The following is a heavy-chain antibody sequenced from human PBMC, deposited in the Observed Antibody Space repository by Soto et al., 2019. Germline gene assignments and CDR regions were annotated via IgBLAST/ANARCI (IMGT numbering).Heavy chain of an antibody. Sequence: QVQLVQSGAEVKKPGASVKVSCKASGYTFTSYGISWVRQAPGQGLEWRGWISAYNGNTNYAQQLQGRVTMTTDTSSSTAYMELGSLRSDDTAVYYCASEIGPARFNYAFDIWGQGTMVTVSS. CDR2: ISAYNGNT. D-gene: IGHD1-1*01. CDR1: GYTFTSYG. CDR3: ASEIGPARFNYAFDI. V-gene: IGHV1-18*01. J-gene: IGHJ3*02.